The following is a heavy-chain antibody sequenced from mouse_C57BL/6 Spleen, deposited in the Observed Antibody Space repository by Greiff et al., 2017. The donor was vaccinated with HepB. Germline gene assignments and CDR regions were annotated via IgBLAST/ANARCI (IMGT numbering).Heavy chain of an antibody. D-gene: IGHD2-1*01. CDR3: ARDYGNPYSAMDY. CDR2: IYPSDSET. J-gene: IGHJ4*01. V-gene: IGHV1-61*01. Sequence: QVQLQQPGAELVRPGSSVKLSCKASGYTFTSYWMDWVKQRPGQGLEWIGNIYPSDSETHYNQKFKDKATLTVDKSSSTAYMQLSSLTSEDSAVYYCARDYGNPYSAMDYWGQGTSVTVSS. CDR1: GYTFTSYW.